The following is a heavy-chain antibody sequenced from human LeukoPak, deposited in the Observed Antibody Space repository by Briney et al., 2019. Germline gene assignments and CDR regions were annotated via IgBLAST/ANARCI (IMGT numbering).Heavy chain of an antibody. CDR2: ISGSGGST. CDR3: AKDRVVVVAATHPDFDY. J-gene: IGHJ4*02. V-gene: IGHV3-23*01. CDR1: GFTFSSYA. D-gene: IGHD2-15*01. Sequence: PGGSLRLSCAASGFTFSSYAMSWVRQAPGKGLEWVSAISGSGGSTYYADSVKGRFTISRDNSKNTLYLQMNSLRAEDTAVYYCAKDRVVVVAATHPDFDYWGQGTLVTVSS.